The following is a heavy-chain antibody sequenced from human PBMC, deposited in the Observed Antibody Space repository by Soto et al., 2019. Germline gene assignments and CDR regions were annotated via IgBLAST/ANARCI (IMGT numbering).Heavy chain of an antibody. CDR2: ISGSGGST. D-gene: IGHD4-17*01. V-gene: IGHV3-23*01. Sequence: PGGSLRLSCAGSGFTFSSYAMSWVRQAPGKGLEWVSAISGSGGSTYYADSVKGRFTISRDNSKNTLYLQMNSLRAEDTAVYYCAKGPAHPRRGLPINWFDPWGQGTLVTVSS. CDR3: AKGPAHPRRGLPINWFDP. J-gene: IGHJ5*02. CDR1: GFTFSSYA.